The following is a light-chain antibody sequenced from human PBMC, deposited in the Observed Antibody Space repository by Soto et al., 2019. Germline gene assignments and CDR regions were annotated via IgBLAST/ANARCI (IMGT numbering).Light chain of an antibody. CDR2: DAS. V-gene: IGKV3-11*01. J-gene: IGKJ5*01. Sequence: EIVLTQSPATLSLSPGGRATLSCRASQSVSGSLAWYQQKPGQAPRLLIYDASNRATGIPARFSGSGSGTDFTLTISSLEPEDFAVYYCQERITWPPVTFGQGTRLDIK. CDR3: QERITWPPVT. CDR1: QSVSGS.